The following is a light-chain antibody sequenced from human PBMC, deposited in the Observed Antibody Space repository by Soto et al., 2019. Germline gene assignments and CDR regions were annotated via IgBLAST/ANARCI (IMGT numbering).Light chain of an antibody. J-gene: IGLJ2*01. Sequence: QSVLTQPASVSGSPGQSIAISCTGSSSNVGGYNYVSWYQQHSGKAPNLMIYDVSSRASGVSDRCSGSKTCTTACMTSSGIQAEAEAYYYCCACRSSSTVIFGGGTKVTVL. CDR3: CACRSSSTVI. V-gene: IGLV2-14*03. CDR2: DVS. CDR1: SSNVGGYNY.